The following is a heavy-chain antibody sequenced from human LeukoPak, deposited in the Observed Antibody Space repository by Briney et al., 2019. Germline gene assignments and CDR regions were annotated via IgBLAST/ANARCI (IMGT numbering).Heavy chain of an antibody. CDR1: GFTFSSYG. CDR3: AKDLVSLTDYGDYVPDY. CDR2: ISYDGSNN. V-gene: IGHV3-30*18. D-gene: IGHD4-17*01. Sequence: PGRSLRLSCAASGFTFSSYGMHWVRQAPGKGLEWVAVISYDGSNNYYADSVKGRFTISRDNSKNTLYLQMNSLRAEDTAVYYCAKDLVSLTDYGDYVPDYWGQGTLVTVSS. J-gene: IGHJ4*02.